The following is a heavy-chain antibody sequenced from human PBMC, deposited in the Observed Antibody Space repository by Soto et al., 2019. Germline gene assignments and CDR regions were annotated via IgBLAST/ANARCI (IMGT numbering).Heavy chain of an antibody. Sequence: QVQLVQSGAEVKKPGSSVKVACNASGGTFSSYAISWLRQAPGQRLEWMGGIIPIFGTANYAQKFQGRVTITAYESTRTAYMALSSLRSEDPAVYYCASPESSGGYYYGMDVWGQGPTVTVSS. CDR3: ASPESSGGYYYGMDV. CDR1: GGTFSSYA. D-gene: IGHD1-26*01. J-gene: IGHJ6*02. V-gene: IGHV1-69*01. CDR2: IIPIFGTA.